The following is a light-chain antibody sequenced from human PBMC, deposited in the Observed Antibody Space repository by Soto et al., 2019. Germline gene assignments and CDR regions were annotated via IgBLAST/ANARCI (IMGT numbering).Light chain of an antibody. CDR3: MQGLHGPWT. CDR1: QSLLHSNGNTY. CDR2: LSF. V-gene: IGKV2-28*01. J-gene: IGKJ1*01. Sequence: VMTQSPLSLPVAPGEPASISCRSSQSLLHSNGNTYLDRYLQKPGQSPQLLIYLSFNRASGVPDRFSGSGTGTDFTLKISRVEAEDVGVYYCMQGLHGPWTFGQGTKVEIK.